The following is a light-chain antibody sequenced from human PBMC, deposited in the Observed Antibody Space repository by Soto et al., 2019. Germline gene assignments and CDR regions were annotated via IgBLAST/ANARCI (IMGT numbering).Light chain of an antibody. J-gene: IGKJ2*01. Sequence: DIAMTQSPDSLVVSLGERATINCKSGRTVLSTADTQNFLAWYQQRPGQPPKLLIYDASTRAPGVPDRFIGSGSATEFTLTVAGLQPEDVAVYYCHQYYGSPYSFGQGTRLEI. CDR2: DAS. V-gene: IGKV4-1*01. CDR1: RTVLSTADTQNF. CDR3: HQYYGSPYS.